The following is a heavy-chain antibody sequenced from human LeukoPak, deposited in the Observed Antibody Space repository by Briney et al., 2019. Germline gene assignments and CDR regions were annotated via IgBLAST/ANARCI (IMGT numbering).Heavy chain of an antibody. D-gene: IGHD6-19*01. J-gene: IGHJ3*02. CDR2: IRAYNGNT. CDR1: GYTFTSYG. CDR3: ARVGVKQWLVGAGVGAFDI. Sequence: ASVKVSCKASGYTFTSYGISWVRQAPGQGLEWVGWIRAYNGNTNYAQKLQGRVTMTTDTSTSTAYMELRSLRSDDTAVYYCARVGVKQWLVGAGVGAFDIWGQGTMVTVSS. V-gene: IGHV1-18*01.